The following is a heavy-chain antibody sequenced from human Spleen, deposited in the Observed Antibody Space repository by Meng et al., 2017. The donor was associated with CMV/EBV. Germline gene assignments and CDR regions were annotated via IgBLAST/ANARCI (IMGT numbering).Heavy chain of an antibody. CDR2: IYYSGST. Sequence: GSLRLSCTVSGGSIRSYYWSWIRQPPGKGLEWIGYIYYSGSTNYNPSLKSRVTISVDTSKNHFSLKLSSVTAADTAVYYCARHQRGGSPATFDFWGQETLVTVSS. CDR3: ARHQRGGSPATFDF. V-gene: IGHV4-59*01. CDR1: GGSIRSYY. J-gene: IGHJ4*02. D-gene: IGHD2-15*01.